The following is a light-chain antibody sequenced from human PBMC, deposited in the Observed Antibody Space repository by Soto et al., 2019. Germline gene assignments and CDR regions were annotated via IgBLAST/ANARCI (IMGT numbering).Light chain of an antibody. V-gene: IGLV2-8*01. Sequence: QSVRTQPPSSSGSPGQSVTISCTGTSSDFGGYNYVSWYQQHPGKAPKLMIYEVSKRPSGVPDRFSGSKSGNTASLTVSGLQPEDEADYYCSSYAGSNKSVFGTGTKVTVL. J-gene: IGLJ1*01. CDR3: SSYAGSNKSV. CDR2: EVS. CDR1: SSDFGGYNY.